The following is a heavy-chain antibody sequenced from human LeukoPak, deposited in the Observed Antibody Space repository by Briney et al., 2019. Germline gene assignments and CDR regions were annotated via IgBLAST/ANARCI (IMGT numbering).Heavy chain of an antibody. J-gene: IGHJ5*02. CDR2: TYHSGST. CDR3: ARVSYYDSSINWFDP. Sequence: SETLSLTCAVSGGSISSGGYSWSWIRQPPGKGLEWIGYTYHSGSTYYNPSLKSRVTISVDRSKNQFSLKLSSVTAADTAVYYCARVSYYDSSINWFDPWGQGTLVTVSS. D-gene: IGHD3-22*01. CDR1: GGSISSGGYS. V-gene: IGHV4-30-2*01.